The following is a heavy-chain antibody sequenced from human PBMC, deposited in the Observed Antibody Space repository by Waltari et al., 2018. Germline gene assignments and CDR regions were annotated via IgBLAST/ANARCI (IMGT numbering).Heavy chain of an antibody. V-gene: IGHV1-69-2*01. CDR2: VELEEGKT. CDR1: GYTFTDYY. CDR3: EKGGSGGVMKIDY. Sequence: EVQLVQSGAEVKKPGATVKISCKVSGYTFTDYYMHWVQQAPGKGLEWMGFVELEEGKTIYEEKFKGRVTKTGDTSRDAANRERSSLRWEDTAVYYCEKGGSGGVMKIDYWGQGTLVTVSS. J-gene: IGHJ4*02. D-gene: IGHD3-16*01.